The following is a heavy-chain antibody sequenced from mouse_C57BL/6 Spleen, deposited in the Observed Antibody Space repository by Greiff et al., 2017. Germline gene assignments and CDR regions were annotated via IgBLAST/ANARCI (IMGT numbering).Heavy chain of an antibody. CDR3: ARYGGTAFDY. CDR2: INPNNGGT. D-gene: IGHD3-3*01. V-gene: IGHV1-26*01. CDR1: GYTFTDYY. J-gene: IGHJ2*01. Sequence: SGPELVKPGASVKISCKASGYTFTDYYMNWVKQSHGKSLEWIGDINPNNGGTSYNQKFKGKATLTVDKSSSTAYMELRSLTSEDSAVYYCARYGGTAFDYWGQGTTLTVSS.